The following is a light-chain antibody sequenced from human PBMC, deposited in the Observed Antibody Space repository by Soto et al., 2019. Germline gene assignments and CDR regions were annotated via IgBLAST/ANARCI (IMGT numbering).Light chain of an antibody. CDR3: QQFNSYPIT. CDR2: AAS. V-gene: IGKV1-9*01. J-gene: IGKJ5*01. CDR1: QSITTF. Sequence: DIQMTQSPSSLSSSVGDRVTLTCRASQSITTFLNWYKQKPGKAPNLLIYAASTLQSGVPSRFRGSGSGTEFTLTISSLQPEDFATYYCQQFNSYPITFGQGTRLEIK.